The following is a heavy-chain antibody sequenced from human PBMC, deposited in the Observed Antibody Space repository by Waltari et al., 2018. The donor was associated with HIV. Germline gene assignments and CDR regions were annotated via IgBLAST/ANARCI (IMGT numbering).Heavy chain of an antibody. CDR2: MNPSSSTT. Sequence: QVQLVQSGAEVKKPGASVKVSCKASGYTFTSYDINWVRQATGQGLEWMGWMNPSSSTTGYAQKFQGRVTMTRNTSISTAYMELSSLRSEDTAVYYCARGLAYVAGFDPWGQGTLVTVSS. V-gene: IGHV1-8*01. D-gene: IGHD2-8*01. CDR3: ARGLAYVAGFDP. CDR1: GYTFTSYD. J-gene: IGHJ5*02.